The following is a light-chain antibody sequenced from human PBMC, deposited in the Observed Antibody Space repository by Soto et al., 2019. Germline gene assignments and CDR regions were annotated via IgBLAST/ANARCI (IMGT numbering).Light chain of an antibody. J-gene: IGKJ4*01. CDR3: QQHSDWPLT. V-gene: IGKV3-11*01. CDR2: DAS. Sequence: EIVLTQSPATLSLSPGERATLSCRASQSVSSYLAWYQQKPGQAPRLLIYDASNRATGIPARFSGSGSGTDFTLTISSLEPDDFTVYYCQQHSDWPLTFGGGTKV. CDR1: QSVSSY.